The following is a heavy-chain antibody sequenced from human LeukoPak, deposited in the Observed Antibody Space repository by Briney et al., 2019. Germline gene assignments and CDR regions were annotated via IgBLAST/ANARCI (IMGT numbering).Heavy chain of an antibody. D-gene: IGHD3-16*01. J-gene: IGHJ5*02. CDR2: IYYTGST. CDR1: GASISGSGYY. V-gene: IGHV4-39*07. Sequence: SETLSLTCAVSGASISGSGYYLGWIRQPPGKGLEWIGNIYYTGSTYYNPSLKSRVTISVDTSKNQFSLKLSSVTAADTAVYYCARAYYDRNWFDPWGQGTLVTASS. CDR3: ARAYYDRNWFDP.